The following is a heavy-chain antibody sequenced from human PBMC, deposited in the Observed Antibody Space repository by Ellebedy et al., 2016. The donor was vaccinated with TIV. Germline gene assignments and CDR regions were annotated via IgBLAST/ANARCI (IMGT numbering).Heavy chain of an antibody. CDR3: ARRTGVAVGATPLDY. V-gene: IGHV5-51*01. D-gene: IGHD1-26*01. CDR2: IYPGDSDT. J-gene: IGHJ4*02. CDR1: GYSFTSYW. Sequence: GGSLRLSCKGSGYSFTSYWIGWVRQMPGKGLEWMGIIYPGDSDTRYSPSFQGQVTISADKSISTAYLQWSSLKASDTAMYYCARRTGVAVGATPLDYWGQGTLVTVSS.